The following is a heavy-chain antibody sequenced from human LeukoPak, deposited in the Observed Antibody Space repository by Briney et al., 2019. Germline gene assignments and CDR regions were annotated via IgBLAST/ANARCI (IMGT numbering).Heavy chain of an antibody. J-gene: IGHJ5*02. D-gene: IGHD3-22*01. V-gene: IGHV4-4*02. CDR1: GGSISSSNW. Sequence: PSETLSLTCAVSGGSISSSNWWSWVRQPPGKGLEWTGEIYHSGSTNYNPSLKSRVTISVDKSKNQFSLKLSSVTAADTAVYYCARGEDYYDSSGSPFDPWGQGTLVTVSS. CDR2: IYHSGST. CDR3: ARGEDYYDSSGSPFDP.